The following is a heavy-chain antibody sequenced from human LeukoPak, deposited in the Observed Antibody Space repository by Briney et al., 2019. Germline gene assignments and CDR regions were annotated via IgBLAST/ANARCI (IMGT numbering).Heavy chain of an antibody. Sequence: SETLSLTCAVSGGSISSSNWWSWVRQPPGKGLEWIGEVYHSGSTNYNPSLKSRVTISVDKSKNQFSLKLSSVTAADTAVYYCARGNDFWSGTNDYWGQGTLVTVSS. J-gene: IGHJ4*02. CDR1: GGSISSSNW. CDR3: ARGNDFWSGTNDY. V-gene: IGHV4-4*02. D-gene: IGHD3-3*01. CDR2: VYHSGST.